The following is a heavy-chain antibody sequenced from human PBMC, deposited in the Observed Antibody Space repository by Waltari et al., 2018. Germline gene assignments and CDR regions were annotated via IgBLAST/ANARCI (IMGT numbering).Heavy chain of an antibody. Sequence: QVQLVQSGAEVKKPGASVKVSCKASGYTFTSYDINWVRQATGQGLEWMGWMNPSSVNTGYAQKFQGRVTITRNTSISTAYMELSSLRAEDTAVYHCARGLWIAGLSLGPPPDYWGQGTLVTVSS. V-gene: IGHV1-8*03. CDR2: MNPSSVNT. D-gene: IGHD5-12*01. J-gene: IGHJ4*02. CDR3: ARGLWIAGLSLGPPPDY. CDR1: GYTFTSYD.